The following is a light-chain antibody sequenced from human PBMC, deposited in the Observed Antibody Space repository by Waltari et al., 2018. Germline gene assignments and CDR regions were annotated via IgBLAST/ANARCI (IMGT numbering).Light chain of an antibody. CDR3: QQYNNWPPWT. CDR2: GNS. J-gene: IGKJ1*01. V-gene: IGKV3-15*01. CDR1: QSVSSN. Sequence: EIVMTQSPATLSVSPWERATLSCRANQSVSSNFAWYTQKPGQAPTLPLYGNSTRGPGIPARFSGSGSGTEFTLTISSMQSEDFAVYYCQQYNNWPPWTFGQGTKVEIK.